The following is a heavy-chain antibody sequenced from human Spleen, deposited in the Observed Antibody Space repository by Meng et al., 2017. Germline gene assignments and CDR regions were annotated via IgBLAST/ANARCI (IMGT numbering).Heavy chain of an antibody. D-gene: IGHD2-15*01. CDR1: GYSISSGYC. CDR3: ARDYCSGASCYDY. J-gene: IGHJ4*02. CDR2: IYHSGST. V-gene: IGHV4-38-2*02. Sequence: SETLSLTCAVSGYSISSGYCWGWIRQPPGKGLEWVGSIYHSGSTYYNPSLKSRVTISVDTSKNQFSLKLYSVTAAETAVYYCARDYCSGASCYDYWGQGTLVTVS.